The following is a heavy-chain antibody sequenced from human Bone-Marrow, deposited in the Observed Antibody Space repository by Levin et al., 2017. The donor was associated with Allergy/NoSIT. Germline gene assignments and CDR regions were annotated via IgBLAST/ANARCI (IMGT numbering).Heavy chain of an antibody. Sequence: PGGSLRLSCAASGFTFSNAWMNWVRQAPGKGLEWVGRIKGKTDGGTTDYAAPVKDRFTISSDDSKNTVYLQMNSLKIEDTAVYYCTTDGDTTNWYLSYAFHIWGQGTMVTVSS. V-gene: IGHV3-15*07. CDR1: GFTFSNAW. CDR2: IKGKTDGGTT. CDR3: TTDGDTTNWYLSYAFHI. D-gene: IGHD6-13*01. J-gene: IGHJ3*02.